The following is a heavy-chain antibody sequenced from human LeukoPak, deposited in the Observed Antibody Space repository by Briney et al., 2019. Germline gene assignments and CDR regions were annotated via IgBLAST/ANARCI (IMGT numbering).Heavy chain of an antibody. Sequence: SETLSLTCTVSGGSISSSSYYWGWIRQPPGKGLEWIGSIYHSGSTYYNPSLKSRVTISVDTSKNQFSLKLSSVTAADTAVYYCARVAEYSSSYHYYYYMDVWGKGTTVTVSS. CDR2: IYHSGST. V-gene: IGHV4-39*07. CDR1: GGSISSSSYY. J-gene: IGHJ6*03. D-gene: IGHD6-6*01. CDR3: ARVAEYSSSYHYYYYMDV.